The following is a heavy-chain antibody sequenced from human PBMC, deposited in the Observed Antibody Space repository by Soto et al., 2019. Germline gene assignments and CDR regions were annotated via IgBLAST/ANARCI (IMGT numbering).Heavy chain of an antibody. V-gene: IGHV3-33*01. J-gene: IGHJ4*02. CDR3: ARDSSSSWTFLDY. CDR1: GFTFSSYG. CDR2: IWYDGSNK. Sequence: PGGSLRLSCAASGFTFSSYGMHWVRQAPGKGLEWVAAIWYDGSNKYYADSVKGRFTISRDNSKNTLYLQMNSLRAEDTAVYYCARDSSSSWTFLDYWGQGTLVTVSS. D-gene: IGHD6-13*01.